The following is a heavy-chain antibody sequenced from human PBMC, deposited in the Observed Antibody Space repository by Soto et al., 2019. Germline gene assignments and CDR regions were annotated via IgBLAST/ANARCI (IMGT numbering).Heavy chain of an antibody. J-gene: IGHJ5*02. Sequence: PGESLTISCKGSGYSFTSYWIGWVRQMPGKGLEWMGIIYPGDSDTRYSPSFQGQVTISADKSISTAYLQWSSLKASDTAMYYCARLDDFWSGYRGWFDPWGQGTLVTVSS. CDR2: IYPGDSDT. CDR1: GYSFTSYW. V-gene: IGHV5-51*01. CDR3: ARLDDFWSGYRGWFDP. D-gene: IGHD3-3*01.